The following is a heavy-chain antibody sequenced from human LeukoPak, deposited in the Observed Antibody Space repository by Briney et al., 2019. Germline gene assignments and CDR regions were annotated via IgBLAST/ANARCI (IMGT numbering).Heavy chain of an antibody. J-gene: IGHJ1*01. CDR2: IWSDGSDK. Sequence: GGSLRLSCAASGFTFSHYGMLWVRQTPGAGLEWVAVIWSDGSDKYYAKSVKGRFTISRDNSKNSLFLQMNSLRAEDTAVYYCAKDAQRGFDYSNSLQNWGQGILVTVSS. CDR1: GFTFSHYG. V-gene: IGHV3-33*06. D-gene: IGHD4-11*01. CDR3: AKDAQRGFDYSNSLQN.